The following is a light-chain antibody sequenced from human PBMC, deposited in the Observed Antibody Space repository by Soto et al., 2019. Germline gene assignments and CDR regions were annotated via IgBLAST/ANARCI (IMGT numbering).Light chain of an antibody. CDR3: QQYDSSPRT. CDR1: QSLSSSS. Sequence: EIVLTPSQGTLSMSPGVRAPHSCRSSQSLSSSSLAWYQQKPGQAPRLLISGASSRAADIPDRFSGSGSGTDFTLTINRLEPEDFAVYYCQQYDSSPRTFGQGTKVDIK. J-gene: IGKJ1*01. CDR2: GAS. V-gene: IGKV3-20*01.